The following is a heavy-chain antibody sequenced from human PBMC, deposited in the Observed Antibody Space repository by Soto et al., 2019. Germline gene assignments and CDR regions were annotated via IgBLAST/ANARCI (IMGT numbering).Heavy chain of an antibody. Sequence: ASVKVSCKASGYTFTGYYMHWVRQAPGQGLEWMVWINPNSGGTNYAQKFQGWVTMTRDTSISTAYMELSRLRSDDTAVYYCARNHWPEGYCSSTSCPWGAFDIWGQGTMVTVSS. CDR1: GYTFTGYY. D-gene: IGHD2-2*01. J-gene: IGHJ3*02. CDR3: ARNHWPEGYCSSTSCPWGAFDI. V-gene: IGHV1-2*04. CDR2: INPNSGGT.